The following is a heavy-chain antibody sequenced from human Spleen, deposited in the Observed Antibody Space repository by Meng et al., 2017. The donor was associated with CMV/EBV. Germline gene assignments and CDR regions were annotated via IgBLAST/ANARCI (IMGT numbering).Heavy chain of an antibody. V-gene: IGHV4-39*07. D-gene: IGHD3-22*01. CDR3: AKDGGQPRKWGLLRDNYYYGMDV. Sequence: SETLSLTCTVSGGSISSSSYYWGWIRQPPGKGLEWIGSIYYSGSTYYNPSLKSRVAISLDTSKNQSSLKLTSLTAADTAVYHCAKDGGQPRKWGLLRDNYYYGMDVWGQGTTVTVSS. CDR2: IYYSGST. CDR1: GGSISSSSYY. J-gene: IGHJ6*02.